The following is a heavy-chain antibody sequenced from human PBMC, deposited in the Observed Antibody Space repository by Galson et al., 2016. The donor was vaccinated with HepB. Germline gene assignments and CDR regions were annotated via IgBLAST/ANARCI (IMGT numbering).Heavy chain of an antibody. CDR2: INPSRGST. CDR1: GYSFTNFY. Sequence: SVKVSCKASGYSFTNFYIHWVRQAPGQGLEWMGLINPSRGSTNYAQKFQSRVTMSRDTSTSTVYMELSGLRSEDTADYFCARSRGAAATGGFDLWGQATLVIVSS. D-gene: IGHD3-10*01. CDR3: ARSRGAAATGGFDL. V-gene: IGHV1-46*01. J-gene: IGHJ4*02.